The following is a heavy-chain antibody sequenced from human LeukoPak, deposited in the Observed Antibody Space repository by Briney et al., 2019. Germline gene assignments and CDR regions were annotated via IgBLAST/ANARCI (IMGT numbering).Heavy chain of an antibody. V-gene: IGHV3-74*01. D-gene: IGHD3-22*01. CDR1: GFTFSSYW. CDR3: ARAPSEIGGYYPEYVRH. Sequence: GGSLRLSCAASGFTFSSYWMHWVRQAPGKGLVWVSRIKSDGGTNYADSVKGRFTISRDNAKNTLSLQMNSLRAEDTGVYYCARAPSEIGGYYPEYVRHWGQGTLVTVSS. CDR2: IKSDGGT. J-gene: IGHJ1*01.